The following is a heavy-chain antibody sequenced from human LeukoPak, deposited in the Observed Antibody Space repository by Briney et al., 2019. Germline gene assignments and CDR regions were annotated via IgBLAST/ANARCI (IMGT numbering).Heavy chain of an antibody. J-gene: IGHJ4*02. CDR2: INHSGST. CDR3: ARGADYIWGSYRYKPAARPFDY. CDR1: GGSFSGYY. D-gene: IGHD3-16*02. V-gene: IGHV4-34*01. Sequence: PSETLSLTCAVYGGSFSGYYWSWIRQPPGKGPEWIGEINHSGSTNYNPSLKSRVTISVDTSKNQFSLKLSSVTAADTAVYYCARGADYIWGSYRYKPAARPFDYWGQGTLVTVSS.